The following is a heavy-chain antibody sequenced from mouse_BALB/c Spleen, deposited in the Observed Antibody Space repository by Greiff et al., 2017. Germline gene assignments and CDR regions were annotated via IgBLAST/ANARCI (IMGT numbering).Heavy chain of an antibody. D-gene: IGHD2-4*01. J-gene: IGHJ4*01. CDR3: ARAEDYGGAMDY. CDR2: ISYDGSN. CDR1: GYSITSGYY. V-gene: IGHV3-6*02. Sequence: ESGPGLVKPSQSLSLTCSVTGYSITSGYYWNWIRQFPGNKLEWMGYISYDGSNNYNPSLKNRISITRDTSKNQFFLKLNSVTTEDTATYYCARAEDYGGAMDYWGQGTSVTVSS.